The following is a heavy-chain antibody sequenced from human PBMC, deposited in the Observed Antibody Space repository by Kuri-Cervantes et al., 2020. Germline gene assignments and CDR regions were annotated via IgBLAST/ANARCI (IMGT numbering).Heavy chain of an antibody. V-gene: IGHV4-38-2*01. D-gene: IGHD2-15*01. CDR2: IYHSGNT. J-gene: IGHJ5*02. CDR3: ARLLGYCSGGSCNWFDP. Sequence: SETLSLTCVLSGYSINSGYFWGWIRQPPGKGLEWIGTIYHSGNTYYNPSLKSRVTISVDTSKNQFSLKLSSVTAADTAVYYCARLLGYCSGGSCNWFDPWGQGTLVTVSS. CDR1: GYSINSGYF.